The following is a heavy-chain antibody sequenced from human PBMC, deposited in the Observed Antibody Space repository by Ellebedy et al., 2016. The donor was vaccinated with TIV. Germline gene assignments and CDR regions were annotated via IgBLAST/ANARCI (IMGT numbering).Heavy chain of an antibody. J-gene: IGHJ4*02. CDR2: FGVSGDTT. V-gene: IGHV3-23*01. CDR3: SRGRSGTYIHHAFDY. CDR1: GFTFSNYA. D-gene: IGHD1-14*01. Sequence: GESLKISCVASGFTFSNYAMSWVRQAPGKGPEWVSGFGVSGDTTYYADSVKGRFTVSRDSSKNTLSLQMNSLRAEDTPIYYCSRGRSGTYIHHAFDYWGQGTLVTVSA.